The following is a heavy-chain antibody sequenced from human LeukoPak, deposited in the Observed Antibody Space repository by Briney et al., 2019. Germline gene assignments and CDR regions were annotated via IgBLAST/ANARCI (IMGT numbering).Heavy chain of an antibody. CDR2: ISGSGGST. CDR3: AKRDCSSTSCPLHGMDV. V-gene: IGHV3-23*01. CDR1: GFTFSNYA. J-gene: IGHJ6*02. D-gene: IGHD2-2*01. Sequence: GGSLRLSCAAPGFTFSNYAMNWVRQAPGKGLEWVSVISGSGGSTYYADSVKGRFTISRDNSKNTLYLQMNSLRAEDTAVYYCAKRDCSSTSCPLHGMDVWGQGTTVTVSS.